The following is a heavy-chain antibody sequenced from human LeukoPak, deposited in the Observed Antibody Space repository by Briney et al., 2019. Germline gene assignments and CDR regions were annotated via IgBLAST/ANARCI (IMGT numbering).Heavy chain of an antibody. D-gene: IGHD2/OR15-2a*01. J-gene: IGHJ4*02. CDR3: ARFSQYYDSPTHYLDY. Sequence: SETLSLTCTVSGGSINNYYWSWARQPPGAGLEWLAYIYYTGSTNYNPSLKTRLTISVDTSKNQFSLRLNSVTAADTAVYYCARFSQYYDSPTHYLDYWGQGILVTVSS. CDR1: GGSINNYY. CDR2: IYYTGST. V-gene: IGHV4-59*08.